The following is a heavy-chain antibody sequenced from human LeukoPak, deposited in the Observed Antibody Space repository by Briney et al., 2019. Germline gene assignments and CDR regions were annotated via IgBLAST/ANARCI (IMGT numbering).Heavy chain of an antibody. CDR2: ISRSGSTI. Sequence: PGGSLRLSCAASGFTFSSYEMNWVRQAPGKGLEWVSYISRSGSTIYYADSVKGRFTISRDNAKNSLYLQMNSLRAEDTAVYYCARDNRAGYNYYYYYSMDVWGQGTTVTVSS. V-gene: IGHV3-48*03. D-gene: IGHD5-24*01. CDR1: GFTFSSYE. CDR3: ARDNRAGYNYYYYYSMDV. J-gene: IGHJ6*02.